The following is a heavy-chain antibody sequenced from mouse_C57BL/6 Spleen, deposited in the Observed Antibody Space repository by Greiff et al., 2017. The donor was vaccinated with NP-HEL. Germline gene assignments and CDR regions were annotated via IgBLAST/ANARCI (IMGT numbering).Heavy chain of an antibody. CDR3: ARKEGYYDAMDY. V-gene: IGHV1-54*01. CDR2: INPGSGGT. D-gene: IGHD2-2*01. J-gene: IGHJ4*01. Sequence: VKLMESGAELVRPGTSVKVSCKASGYAFTNYLIEWVKQRPGQGLEWIGVINPGSGGTNYNEKFKGKATLTADKSSSTAYMQLSSLTSEDSAVYFCARKEGYYDAMDYWGQGTSVTVSS. CDR1: GYAFTNYL.